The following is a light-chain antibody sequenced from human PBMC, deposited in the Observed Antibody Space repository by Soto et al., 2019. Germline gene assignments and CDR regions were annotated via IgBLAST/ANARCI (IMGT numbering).Light chain of an antibody. CDR2: DVS. CDR3: SAYTSSSTSDV. V-gene: IGLV2-14*01. Sequence: QSALPQPASVSGSPGQSITISCTGTSSDVGGYNYVSWYQQHPGKAPKLMIYDVSNRPSGVSNRFSGSKAGNTSSLTISGLQAEEEADYYCSAYTSSSTSDVFGTGTKLTV. J-gene: IGLJ1*01. CDR1: SSDVGGYNY.